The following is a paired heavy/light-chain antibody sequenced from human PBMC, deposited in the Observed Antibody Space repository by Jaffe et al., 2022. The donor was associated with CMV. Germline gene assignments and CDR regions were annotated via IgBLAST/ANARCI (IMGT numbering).Light chain of an antibody. J-gene: IGKJ1*01. CDR1: QSVSSN. Sequence: ETVMTQSPATLSVSPGERATLSCRASQSVSSNLAWYQQRPGQAPRLLIYGASTRATGIPARFSGSGSGTEFTLTISSLQSEDFAVYYCQQYNNWPPTFGQGTKVEIK. V-gene: IGKV3-15*01. CDR2: GAS. CDR3: QQYNNWPPT.
Heavy chain of an antibody. Sequence: EVQLVESGGGLVQPGESLRLSCAASGFTVSNNYILSWVRQAPGKGLEWVSVVYSAGNTYYADSVKGRFTISRDNSKNTLYLQMNSLRAEDTAVYYCARSPYYYSSPWYFDYWGQGSLVTVSS. CDR1: GFTVSNNY. V-gene: IGHV3-66*01. CDR3: ARSPYYYSSPWYFDY. CDR2: VYSAGNT. D-gene: IGHD3-22*01. J-gene: IGHJ4*02.